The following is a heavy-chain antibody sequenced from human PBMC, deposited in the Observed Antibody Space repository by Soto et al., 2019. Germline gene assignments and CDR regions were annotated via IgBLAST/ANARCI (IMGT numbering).Heavy chain of an antibody. CDR3: AKVGSSGWFGMDV. Sequence: QVQLVESGGGVVQPGRSLRLSCAASGFTFSSYGMHWVRQAPGKGLEWVAAISYDGSNKYYADSVKGRFTISRDNSKNTLYLQMNSLRAEDTAVYYCAKVGSSGWFGMDVWGQGTTVTVSS. D-gene: IGHD6-19*01. CDR1: GFTFSSYG. J-gene: IGHJ6*02. V-gene: IGHV3-30*18. CDR2: ISYDGSNK.